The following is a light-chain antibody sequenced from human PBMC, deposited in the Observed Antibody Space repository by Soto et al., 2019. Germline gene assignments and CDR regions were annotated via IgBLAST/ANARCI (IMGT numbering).Light chain of an antibody. CDR1: QSVSRY. Sequence: EIVLTQSPATLSLSPGESATLSCRASQSVSRYLAWYQQKPGQAPRLLIYDTSNRDTGVPARFSGRGTGTDFTLTVSSLEPEYFAVYYCQQRTSWGYTFGQGTRLDFK. CDR2: DTS. V-gene: IGKV3-11*01. CDR3: QQRTSWGYT. J-gene: IGKJ2*01.